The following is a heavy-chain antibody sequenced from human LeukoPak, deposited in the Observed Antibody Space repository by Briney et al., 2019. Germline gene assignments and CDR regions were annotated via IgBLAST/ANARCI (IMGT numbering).Heavy chain of an antibody. V-gene: IGHV4-34*01. Sequence: SETLSLTCAVYGGSFSGHYWSWIRQPPGKGLEWIGEINHSGSTNYNPSLKSRVTISVDTSKNQFSLKLSSVTAADTAVYYCARGLYRSGYASDSWGQGTLVTVSS. CDR1: GGSFSGHY. CDR2: INHSGST. J-gene: IGHJ4*02. D-gene: IGHD3-3*01. CDR3: ARGLYRSGYASDS.